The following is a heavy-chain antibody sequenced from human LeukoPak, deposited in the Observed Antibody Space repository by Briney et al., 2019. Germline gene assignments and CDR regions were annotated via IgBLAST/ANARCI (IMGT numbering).Heavy chain of an antibody. CDR1: GFTFSSYA. CDR3: AKVQYDFWSGYYNYYYYKDV. CDR2: ISGSGGST. J-gene: IGHJ6*03. Sequence: GGSLRLSCAASGFTFSSYAMSWVRQAPGKGLEWVSAISGSGGSTYYADSVKGRFTISRDNSKNTLYLQMNSLRAEDTAVYYCAKVQYDFWSGYYNYYYYKDVWGKGTTVTVSS. V-gene: IGHV3-23*01. D-gene: IGHD3-3*01.